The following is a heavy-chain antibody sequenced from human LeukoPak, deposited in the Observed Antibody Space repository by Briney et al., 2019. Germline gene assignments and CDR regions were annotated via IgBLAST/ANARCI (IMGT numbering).Heavy chain of an antibody. J-gene: IGHJ4*02. CDR1: GFTFSNYG. V-gene: IGHV3-30*02. D-gene: IGHD5-18*01. CDR3: AKDLRYGRDFDY. Sequence: PGGSLTLTCAASGFTFSNYGMLWVRQPPGKGLAWVAFIRYDGTNKYYADSVKGRFTISRDNSKNTLYLQMNSLRAEDTAVYYCAKDLRYGRDFDYWGQGTLVTVSS. CDR2: IRYDGTNK.